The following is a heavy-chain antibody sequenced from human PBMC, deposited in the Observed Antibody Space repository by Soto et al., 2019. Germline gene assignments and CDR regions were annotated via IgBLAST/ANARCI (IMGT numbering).Heavy chain of an antibody. Sequence: SETLSLTCAVYGGSFSGYYWSWIRQPPGKGLEWIGEINHSGSTNYNPSLKSRVTISVDTSKNQFSLKLSSVTAADTAVYYCARGRYSSSWYGMDVRGQGTTVTVSS. CDR1: GGSFSGYY. D-gene: IGHD6-13*01. V-gene: IGHV4-34*01. J-gene: IGHJ6*02. CDR2: INHSGST. CDR3: ARGRYSSSWYGMDV.